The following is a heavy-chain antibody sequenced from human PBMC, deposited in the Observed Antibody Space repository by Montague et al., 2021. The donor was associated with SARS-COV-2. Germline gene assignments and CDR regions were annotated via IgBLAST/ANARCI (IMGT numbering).Heavy chain of an antibody. D-gene: IGHD1-26*01. Sequence: SLRLSCAASGFTFNSYVMSWVRQAPGKGLEWVSVIYSGGSDSYFADSVKGRFTVSRDNSKSTHYLHMHSLGVDDTAVYYCARAGDSAHFYFDSWGQGTLVTVSS. V-gene: IGHV3-23*03. CDR3: ARAGDSAHFYFDS. CDR2: IYSGGSDS. CDR1: GFTFNSYV. J-gene: IGHJ4*02.